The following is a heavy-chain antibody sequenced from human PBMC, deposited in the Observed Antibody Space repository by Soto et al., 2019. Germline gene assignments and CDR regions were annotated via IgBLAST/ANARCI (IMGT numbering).Heavy chain of an antibody. D-gene: IGHD5-12*01. CDR1: GGSFSGYY. CDR3: ARGWVARFDT. CDR2: IHHTGST. J-gene: IGHJ5*02. V-gene: IGHV4-34*01. Sequence: SETLSLTCAVYGGSFSGYYWNWIRQPPGKGLEWLGEIHHTGSTNYDPSLKSRLTMSVDTSKNQFSMKLSSVTAEDTAVYYCARGWVARFDTWGQGTLVTVSS.